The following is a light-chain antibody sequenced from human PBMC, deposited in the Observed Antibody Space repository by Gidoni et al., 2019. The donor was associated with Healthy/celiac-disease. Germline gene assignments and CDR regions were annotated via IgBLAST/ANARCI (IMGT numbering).Light chain of an antibody. CDR2: GVR. Sequence: QSALTQPASVSGSPGQSITISCTGTSSDFGGYDYVSWYQQHPGKAPKLMIDGVRNRPAGVSNRFSGSKSGNTASLTISGLQAEDEADYYCSSYTSSNWVFGGGTKLXVX. J-gene: IGLJ3*02. V-gene: IGLV2-14*01. CDR1: SSDFGGYDY. CDR3: SSYTSSNWV.